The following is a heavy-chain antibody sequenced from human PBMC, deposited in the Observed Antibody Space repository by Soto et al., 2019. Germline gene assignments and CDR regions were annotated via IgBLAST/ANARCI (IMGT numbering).Heavy chain of an antibody. CDR1: GGSISSYY. Sequence: QVQLQESGPGLVKPSETLSLTCTVSGGSISSYYWSWIRQPPGKGLEWIGYIYYSGSTNYNPSLKSRVTISVHTSKNQFSLKLSSVTAADTAVYYCARSPGYSSGFGGDWYFDLWGRGTLVTVSS. CDR2: IYYSGST. J-gene: IGHJ2*01. CDR3: ARSPGYSSGFGGDWYFDL. V-gene: IGHV4-59*01. D-gene: IGHD6-19*01.